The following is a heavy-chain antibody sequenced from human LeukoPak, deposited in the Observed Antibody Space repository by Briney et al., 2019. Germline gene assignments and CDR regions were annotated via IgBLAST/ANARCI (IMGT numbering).Heavy chain of an antibody. D-gene: IGHD2-2*01. V-gene: IGHV1-8*03. J-gene: IGHJ4*02. CDR3: ARVSRYCSSTSCSYYFDY. Sequence: GASVKVSCKASGYTFTSYDINWVRQATGQGLEWMGWMNPNSGNTGYAQKFQGRVTITRNTSISTAYMELSSLGSEDTAVYYCARVSRYCSSTSCSYYFDYWGQGTLVTVSS. CDR2: MNPNSGNT. CDR1: GYTFTSYD.